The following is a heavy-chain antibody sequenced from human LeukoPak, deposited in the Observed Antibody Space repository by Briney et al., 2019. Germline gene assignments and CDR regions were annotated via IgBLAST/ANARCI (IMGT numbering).Heavy chain of an antibody. CDR1: GFTFSSFW. CDR3: QP. J-gene: IGHJ1*01. V-gene: IGHV3-74*01. D-gene: IGHD4-17*01. Sequence: PGGSLRLSCAASGFTFSSFWMHWVRQAPGKGLVWVSRINSDGSSTTYADSVKGRFTKNSLRAEDTAVYYCASTASHYGDYVNFQPWGQGTLVTVSS. CDR2: INSDGSST.